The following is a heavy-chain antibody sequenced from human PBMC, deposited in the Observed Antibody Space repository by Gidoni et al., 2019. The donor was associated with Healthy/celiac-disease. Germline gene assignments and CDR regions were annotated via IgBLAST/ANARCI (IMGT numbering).Heavy chain of an antibody. CDR2: IYYSGST. V-gene: IGHV4-39*01. Sequence: QLQLQESGPGLVKPSETLPLTCTVPVGPISSSSYYWGWIRQPPGKGLEWIGSIYYSGSTYYNPSLKSRVTISVDTSKNQFSLKLSSVTAADTAVYYCARLDYYSNPYYYYGMDVWGQGTTVTVSS. CDR1: VGPISSSSYY. CDR3: ARLDYYSNPYYYYGMDV. D-gene: IGHD4-4*01. J-gene: IGHJ6*02.